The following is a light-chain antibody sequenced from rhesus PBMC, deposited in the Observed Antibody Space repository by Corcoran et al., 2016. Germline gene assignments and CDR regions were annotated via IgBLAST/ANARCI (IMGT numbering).Light chain of an antibody. CDR3: QQYDGLPWT. CDR1: QGISSW. Sequence: DIQMTQSPSSLSAFVGDKVTITCHASQGISSWLAWYQQKPRKAPKPLIYAASSLQSGGPARVSDSGSGTDYTLTISSLQPEDFATYYCQQYDGLPWTFGQWTKVEIK. J-gene: IGKJ1*01. V-gene: IGKV1-19*01. CDR2: AAS.